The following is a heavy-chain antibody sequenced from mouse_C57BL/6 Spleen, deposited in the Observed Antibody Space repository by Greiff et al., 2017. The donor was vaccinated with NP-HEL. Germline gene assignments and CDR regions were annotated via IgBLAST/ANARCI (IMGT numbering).Heavy chain of an antibody. CDR3: AREEIDGYYVDY. V-gene: IGHV5-17*01. CDR2: ISSGSSTI. Sequence: EVMLVESGGGLVKPGGSLKLSCAASGFTFSDYGMHWVRQAPEKGLEWVAYISSGSSTIYYADTVKGRFTISRDNAKNTLFLQMTSLRSEDTAMYYCAREEIDGYYVDYWGQSTTLTVSS. CDR1: GFTFSDYG. J-gene: IGHJ2*01. D-gene: IGHD2-3*01.